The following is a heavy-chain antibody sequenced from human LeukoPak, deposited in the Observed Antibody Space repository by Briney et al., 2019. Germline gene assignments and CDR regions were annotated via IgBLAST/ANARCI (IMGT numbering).Heavy chain of an antibody. CDR1: GYTFTSYY. Sequence: GASVKVSFKASGYTFTSYYMHWVRQAPGQGLEWMGIINPSGGSTSYAQKFQGRVTMTRDTSTSTVYMALSSLRSEDTAVYYCAREVGDGYNYGYYFDYWGQGTLVTVSS. V-gene: IGHV1-46*01. J-gene: IGHJ4*02. CDR3: AREVGDGYNYGYYFDY. D-gene: IGHD5-24*01. CDR2: INPSGGST.